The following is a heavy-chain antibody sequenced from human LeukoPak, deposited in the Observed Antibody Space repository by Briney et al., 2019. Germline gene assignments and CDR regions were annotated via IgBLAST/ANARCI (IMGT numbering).Heavy chain of an antibody. CDR1: GFTFSSYW. CDR2: IKQDGSEK. Sequence: PGGSLRLSCAASGFTFSSYWMSWVRQAPGEGLEWVANIKQDGSEKYYVDSVKGRFTISRDNAKNSLYLQMNSLRAEDTAVYYCARAVRYYDFWSGYYLYYFDYWGQGTLVTVSS. D-gene: IGHD3-3*01. J-gene: IGHJ4*02. V-gene: IGHV3-7*01. CDR3: ARAVRYYDFWSGYYLYYFDY.